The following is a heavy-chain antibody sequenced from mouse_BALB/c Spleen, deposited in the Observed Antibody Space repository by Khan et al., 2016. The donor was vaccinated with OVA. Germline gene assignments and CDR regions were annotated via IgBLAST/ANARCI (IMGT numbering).Heavy chain of an antibody. CDR2: ISSGSSTI. CDR1: GFTFSRFG. J-gene: IGHJ2*01. Sequence: EVELVESGGGLVQPGGSRKLSCAASGFTFSRFGMHWVRQAPEKGLEWVAYISSGSSTIYYADTVKGRFTISRDNPKNTLFLQMTSLRSEDTAMYYCARDSNVDYGGQGTTLTVSS. CDR3: ARDSNVDY. V-gene: IGHV5-17*02.